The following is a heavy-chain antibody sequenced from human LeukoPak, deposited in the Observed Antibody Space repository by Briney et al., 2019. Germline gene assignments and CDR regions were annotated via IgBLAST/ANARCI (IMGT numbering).Heavy chain of an antibody. CDR3: ARGEAAAGTCDY. Sequence: ASVKASCKASGYTFTSYAMHWVRQAPGQRLEWMGWINAGNGNTKYSQKFQGRVTITRDTSASTAYMELSSLRSEDTAVYYCARGEAAAGTCDYWGQGTLVTVSS. CDR2: INAGNGNT. J-gene: IGHJ4*02. V-gene: IGHV1-3*01. CDR1: GYTFTSYA. D-gene: IGHD6-13*01.